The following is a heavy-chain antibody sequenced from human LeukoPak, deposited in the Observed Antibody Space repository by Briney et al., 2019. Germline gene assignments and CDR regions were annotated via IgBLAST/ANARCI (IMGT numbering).Heavy chain of an antibody. Sequence: PSETLSLTCTVSGGSISSYYWSWIRQPPGKGLEWIGYIYYSGSTNYNPSLKSRVTISVDTSKNQFSLKLSSVTAADTAVYYCARDREVWNVNEGFDPWGQGTLVTVSS. CDR1: GGSISSYY. CDR2: IYYSGST. CDR3: ARDREVWNVNEGFDP. V-gene: IGHV4-59*01. D-gene: IGHD1-1*01. J-gene: IGHJ5*02.